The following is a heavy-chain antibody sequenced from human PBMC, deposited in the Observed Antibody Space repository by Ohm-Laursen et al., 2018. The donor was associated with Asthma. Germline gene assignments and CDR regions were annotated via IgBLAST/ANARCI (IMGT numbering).Heavy chain of an antibody. V-gene: IGHV3-53*01. Sequence: SLRLSCAASGFIVSTKFMIRVRQAPGKGLDWVSVIFGSTGTNYADSVKGRFTISRDNSKNTIYLQMNSLRAEDTAVYYCAISLTTPGAFDIWGQGTMITVSS. D-gene: IGHD1/OR15-1a*01. CDR2: IFGSTGT. J-gene: IGHJ3*02. CDR1: GFIVSTKF. CDR3: AISLTTPGAFDI.